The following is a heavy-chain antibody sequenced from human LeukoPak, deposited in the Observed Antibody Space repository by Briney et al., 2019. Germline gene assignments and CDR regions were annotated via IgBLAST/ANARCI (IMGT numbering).Heavy chain of an antibody. CDR3: ARDYYGDSYFDN. V-gene: IGHV3-20*04. D-gene: IGHD4-17*01. J-gene: IGHJ4*02. CDR2: INWNGGST. CDR1: GFTVSSNS. Sequence: GGSLRLSCTVSGFTVSSNSMSWVRQAPGKGLEWVSGINWNGGSTGYADSVKGRFTISRDNVKNSLYLEMDSLRAEDTALYYCARDYYGDSYFDNWGQGTLVTVSS.